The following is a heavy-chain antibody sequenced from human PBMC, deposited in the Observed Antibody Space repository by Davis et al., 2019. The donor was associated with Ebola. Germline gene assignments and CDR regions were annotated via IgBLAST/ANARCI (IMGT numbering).Heavy chain of an antibody. J-gene: IGHJ5*02. CDR2: LWYGVSHI. V-gene: IGHV3-33*01. D-gene: IGHD1-14*01. Sequence: GESLKISCAASGFGFSAYGMHWVRQAPGKGPEWVATLWYGVSHISYADSVKGRFTISTDDSKKTLYLQMNSLKTEDTAVYYCTTDSGRTAWGQGTLVTVSS. CDR3: TTDSGRTA. CDR1: GFGFSAYG.